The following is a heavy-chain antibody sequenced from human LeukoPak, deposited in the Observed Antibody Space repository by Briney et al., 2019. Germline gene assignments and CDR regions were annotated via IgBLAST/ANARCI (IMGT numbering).Heavy chain of an antibody. CDR2: ISYDGSNK. V-gene: IGHV3-30*04. CDR3: AKDFYYDSSGCYYGIFDY. CDR1: GFTFSNYA. J-gene: IGHJ4*02. D-gene: IGHD3-22*01. Sequence: GGSLRLSCAASGFTFSNYAIHWVRQAPGKGLEWVAVISYDGSNKYYADSVKGRFTISRDNSKNTLYLQMNSLRAEDTAVYYCAKDFYYDSSGCYYGIFDYWGQGTLVTVSS.